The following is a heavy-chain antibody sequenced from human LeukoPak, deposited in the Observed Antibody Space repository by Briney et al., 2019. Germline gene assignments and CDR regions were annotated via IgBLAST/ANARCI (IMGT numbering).Heavy chain of an antibody. V-gene: IGHV3-21*01. J-gene: IGHJ6*03. Sequence: PGGSLRLSCAASGFTFSSYSMNWVRQAPGKGLEWVSSISTSSSYIYYADSVKGRFTISRDNAKNSLYLQMNSLRAEDTAVYYCVKAWDNNYSYNMDVWGKGTTVTVSS. CDR3: VKAWDNNYSYNMDV. CDR2: ISTSSSYI. D-gene: IGHD1/OR15-1a*01. CDR1: GFTFSSYS.